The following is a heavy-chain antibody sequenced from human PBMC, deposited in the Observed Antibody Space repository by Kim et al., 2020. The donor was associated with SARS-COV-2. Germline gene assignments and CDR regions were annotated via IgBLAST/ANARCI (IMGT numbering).Heavy chain of an antibody. Sequence: GGSLRLSCAASGFTFSSYVMSWVRQAPGKGLEGVSSISGSGGTTYYADSVKGRFTISRDNFKNTLYVQMNSLRAEDTALFYCAKGAGELILTASYRYFDYWGQGTLVTVSS. CDR2: ISGSGGTT. CDR1: GFTFSSYV. J-gene: IGHJ4*02. V-gene: IGHV3-23*01. D-gene: IGHD3-9*01. CDR3: AKGAGELILTASYRYFDY.